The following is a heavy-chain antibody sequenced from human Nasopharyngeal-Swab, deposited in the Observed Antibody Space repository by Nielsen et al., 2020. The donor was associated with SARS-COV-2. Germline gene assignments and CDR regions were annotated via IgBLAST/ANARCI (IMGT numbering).Heavy chain of an antibody. CDR3: AKLTRVYAIGAPLGY. J-gene: IGHJ4*02. D-gene: IGHD2-8*01. CDR2: ISGSGGST. Sequence: GESLKISCAASGFTFSSYAMSWVRQAPGKGLEWVSAISGSGGSTYYADSVKGRFTISRDNSKNTLYLQMNSLRAEDTAVYYCAKLTRVYAIGAPLGYWGQGTLVTVSS. V-gene: IGHV3-23*01. CDR1: GFTFSSYA.